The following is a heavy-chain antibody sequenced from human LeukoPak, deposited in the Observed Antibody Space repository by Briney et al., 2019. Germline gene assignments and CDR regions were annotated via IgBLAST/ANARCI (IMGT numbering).Heavy chain of an antibody. D-gene: IGHD2-21*02. V-gene: IGHV4-59*01. J-gene: IGHJ4*02. CDR2: IYYSGST. CDR3: ATWVGGDLLQ. CDR1: GGSISSYY. Sequence: PSETLSLTCTVSGGSISSYYWSWIRQPPGKGLEWIGYIYYSGSTNYNPSLKSRVTISVDTSKNQFSLKLSSVTAEDTAVYYCATWVGGDLLQWGQGTLVTVSS.